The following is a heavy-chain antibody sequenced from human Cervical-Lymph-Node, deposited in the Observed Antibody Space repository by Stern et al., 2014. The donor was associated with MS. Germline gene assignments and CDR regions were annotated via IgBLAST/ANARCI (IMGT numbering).Heavy chain of an antibody. Sequence: QVQLQESGPGLVKPSQTLSLICTVSGGSISNGSYYWSWIRQHPGKGLEWIGYIHYSGSTYYNPSLKSRVSMSLDTSENHFSVKLASVTAADTAVYYCAREGARGAAGTWGQGTLVTVSS. J-gene: IGHJ5*02. CDR1: GGSISNGSYY. CDR2: IHYSGST. CDR3: AREGARGAAGT. V-gene: IGHV4-31*03. D-gene: IGHD6-13*01.